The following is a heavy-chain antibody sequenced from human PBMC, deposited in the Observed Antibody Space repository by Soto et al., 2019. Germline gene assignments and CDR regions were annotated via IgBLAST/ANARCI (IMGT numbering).Heavy chain of an antibody. V-gene: IGHV1-8*01. CDR1: GYTFTSYD. Sequence: QVQLVQSGAEVKKPGASVKVSCKASGYTFTSYDINWVRQATGQGLEWMGWMNPNSGNTGYAQKFQGRATMTRNTPISTAYMEVSSLGSEEKAVDYGRYYDFLRNPTTVHWGLGTTVTVS. J-gene: IGHJ6*01. CDR2: MNPNSGNT. CDR3: RYYDFLRNPTTVH. D-gene: IGHD3-3*01.